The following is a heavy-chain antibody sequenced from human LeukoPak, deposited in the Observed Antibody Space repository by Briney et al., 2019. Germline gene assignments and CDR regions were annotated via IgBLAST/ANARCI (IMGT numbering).Heavy chain of an antibody. CDR2: ISGSDPGT. D-gene: IGHD2-21*02. J-gene: IGHJ4*02. CDR3: AKRWGGDRGGLFDY. V-gene: IGHV3-23*01. CDR1: GFMFSKYA. Sequence: GGSLRLSCAASGFMFSKYAMSWVRQAPGRRLEWVSAISGSDPGTYYADSVKGRFTISRDNSKNTLFLQMNSLRAEDTAVYYCAKRWGGDRGGLFDYWGQGTLVTVSS.